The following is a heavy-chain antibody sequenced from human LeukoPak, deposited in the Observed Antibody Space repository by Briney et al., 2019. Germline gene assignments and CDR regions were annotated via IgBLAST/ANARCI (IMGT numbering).Heavy chain of an antibody. CDR3: AKGDSGRYFPSAFDI. CDR1: GFTFDDYA. CDR2: ISWNSGSI. V-gene: IGHV3-9*03. D-gene: IGHD1-26*01. Sequence: PGGSLRLSCAASGFTFDDYAMHWVRQAPGKGLEWVAGISWNSGSIGYADSVKGRFTISRDNAKNSLYLQMNSLRAEDMAVYYCAKGDSGRYFPSAFDIWGQGTMVTVSS. J-gene: IGHJ3*02.